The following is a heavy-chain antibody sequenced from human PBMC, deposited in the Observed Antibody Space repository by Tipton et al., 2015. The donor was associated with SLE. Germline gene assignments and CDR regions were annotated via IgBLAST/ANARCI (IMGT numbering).Heavy chain of an antibody. V-gene: IGHV3-30*09. CDR2: MSNDGRNI. Sequence: RSLRLSCAASGFTFSSYAMHWVRQAPGKGLEWVAVMSNDGRNIYYAESVRGRFAISRDNSKNTVYLHMNSLRGEDTAVYYCATTTTMTNYIDYWGQGTLVTVSS. J-gene: IGHJ4*02. CDR1: GFTFSSYA. CDR3: ATTTTMTNYIDY. D-gene: IGHD4-17*01.